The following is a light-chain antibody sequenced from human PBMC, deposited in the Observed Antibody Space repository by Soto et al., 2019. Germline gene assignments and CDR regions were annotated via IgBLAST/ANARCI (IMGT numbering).Light chain of an antibody. CDR2: ATS. CDR3: HQFGYSLRT. J-gene: IGKJ1*01. Sequence: EIVLTQSPGTLSLSPGETATLSCRASQTVNSDYLAWFQQRPGQAPRLLIFATSRRATDIPDRFRGSGSGTDFTLAIRRLEPEDFAVYYCHQFGYSLRTFGQGTKVE. CDR1: QTVNSDY. V-gene: IGKV3-20*01.